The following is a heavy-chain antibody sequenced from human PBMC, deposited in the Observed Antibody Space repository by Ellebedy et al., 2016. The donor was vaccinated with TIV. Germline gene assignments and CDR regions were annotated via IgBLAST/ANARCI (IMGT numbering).Heavy chain of an antibody. D-gene: IGHD1-20*01. J-gene: IGHJ5*02. V-gene: IGHV4-31*03. CDR2: NSYSGSR. CDR3: SRVFGLPGSFGWFDP. CDR1: GASITSGDYR. Sequence: LRLSCTVSGASITSGDYRWTWIRHQPGKGLEWIGYNSYSGSRNQNPPLKSRVIISLDTSKNQFSLNLSSVTAADTAVYYCSRVFGLPGSFGWFDPWGQGRLVTVSS.